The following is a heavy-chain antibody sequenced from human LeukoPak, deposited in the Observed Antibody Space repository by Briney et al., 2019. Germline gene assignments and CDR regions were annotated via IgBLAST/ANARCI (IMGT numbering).Heavy chain of an antibody. Sequence: PGESLKISCEGFGYSFTTYWIGWVRQMPGKGLEWMGIIYPDDSDTRYSPSFQGQVTISADKSISTAYLQWSSLKASDTAMYYCARLGETSIPFDYWGQGTLVTVSS. D-gene: IGHD3-16*01. J-gene: IGHJ4*02. V-gene: IGHV5-51*01. CDR2: IYPDDSDT. CDR1: GYSFTTYW. CDR3: ARLGETSIPFDY.